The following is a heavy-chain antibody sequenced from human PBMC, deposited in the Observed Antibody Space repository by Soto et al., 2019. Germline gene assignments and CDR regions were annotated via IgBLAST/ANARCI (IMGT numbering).Heavy chain of an antibody. CDR1: GGSISSGGYY. CDR2: IYYSGST. Sequence: PSETLSLTCTVSGGSISSGGYYWSWIRQHPGKGLEWIGYIYYSGSTYYNPSLKSRVTISVDTSKNQFSLKLSSVTAADTAVYYWARKYSTTSWFDPWGKGTLVTVSS. J-gene: IGHJ5*02. CDR3: ARKYSTTSWFDP. D-gene: IGHD6-6*01. V-gene: IGHV4-31*03.